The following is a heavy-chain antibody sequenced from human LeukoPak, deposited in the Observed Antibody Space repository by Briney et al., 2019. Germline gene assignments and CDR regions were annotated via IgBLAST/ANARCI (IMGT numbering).Heavy chain of an antibody. Sequence: GGSLRLSCAASGFTFSSYWMSWVRQAPGKGLEWVSYISSSGSTIYYADSVKGRFTISRDNAKNSLYLQMNSLRAEDTAVYYCARDRGPVVVTASGGYYGMDVWGQGTTVTVSS. J-gene: IGHJ6*02. V-gene: IGHV3-48*04. CDR2: ISSSGSTI. CDR3: ARDRGPVVVTASGGYYGMDV. CDR1: GFTFSSYW. D-gene: IGHD2-21*02.